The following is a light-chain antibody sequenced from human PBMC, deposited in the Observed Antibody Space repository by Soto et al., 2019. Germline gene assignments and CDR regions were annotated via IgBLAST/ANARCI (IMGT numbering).Light chain of an antibody. CDR1: QSVLYSSNNKNY. J-gene: IGKJ2*01. CDR2: WAS. V-gene: IGKV4-1*01. Sequence: DIVMTQSPDSLAVSLGERATINCKSSQSVLYSSNNKNYLAWYQQKSGQPHKLLIYWASTRESGVPDRFSGSGSRTDFTLTISSLQADDGALYYCQQYYDTPYTFGPGTKLEI. CDR3: QQYYDTPYT.